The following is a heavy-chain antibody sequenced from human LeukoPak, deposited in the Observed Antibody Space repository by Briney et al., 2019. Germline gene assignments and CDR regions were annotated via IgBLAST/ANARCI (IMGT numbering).Heavy chain of an antibody. D-gene: IGHD2-15*01. CDR2: ISYDGSNK. CDR1: GFTFSSYA. J-gene: IGHJ6*02. CDR3: AREDIVVVAVRPFYYYYGMDV. Sequence: PGRSLRLSCAASGFTFSSYAMHWVRQAAGKGLEWVAVISYDGSNKYYADSVKGRFTISRDNSKNTLYLQMNSLRAEDTAVYYCAREDIVVVAVRPFYYYYGMDVWGQGTTVTVSS. V-gene: IGHV3-30-3*01.